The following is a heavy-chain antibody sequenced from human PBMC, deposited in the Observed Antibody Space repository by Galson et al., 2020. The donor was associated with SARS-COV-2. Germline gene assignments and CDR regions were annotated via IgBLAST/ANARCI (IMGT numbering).Heavy chain of an antibody. CDR1: GDSMTSPTYC. V-gene: IGHV4-39*01. Sequence: SETLSLTCTVSGDSMTSPTYCWDWIRHPPEEGLEWIGSICSSGRIFYNPSLRSRVTMSRDTSKKQVFLQVSSVTAADTALYYCGRRVGWRDYFDHWGQGILVTISS. CDR2: ICSSGRI. J-gene: IGHJ4*02. CDR3: GRRVGWRDYFDH. D-gene: IGHD6-19*01.